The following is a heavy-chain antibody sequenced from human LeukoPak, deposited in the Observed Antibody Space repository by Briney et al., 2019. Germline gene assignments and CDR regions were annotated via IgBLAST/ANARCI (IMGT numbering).Heavy chain of an antibody. Sequence: GGSLRLSCAASGFTFSSYAMHWVRQAPGKGLEWVAVISYDGSNKYYADSVKGRFTISRDNSKSTLYLQMNSLRAEDTAVYYCARDRWVVVVDDAFDIWGQGTMVTVSS. J-gene: IGHJ3*02. CDR3: ARDRWVVVVDDAFDI. CDR1: GFTFSSYA. V-gene: IGHV3-30*01. CDR2: ISYDGSNK. D-gene: IGHD2-15*01.